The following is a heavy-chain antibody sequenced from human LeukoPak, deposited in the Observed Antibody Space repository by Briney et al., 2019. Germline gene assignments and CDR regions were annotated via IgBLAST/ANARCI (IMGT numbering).Heavy chain of an antibody. CDR2: ISYDESNK. V-gene: IGHV3-30*18. J-gene: IGHJ4*02. D-gene: IGHD4-17*01. Sequence: GGSLRLSCAASGFTFRSYGMHWVRQAPGKGLEWVAVISYDESNKYYADSVKGRFTISRDNSKNTLYLQMNSLRAEDTAVYYCAKDLTTVTSQGDYWGQGTLVTVSS. CDR1: GFTFRSYG. CDR3: AKDLTTVTSQGDY.